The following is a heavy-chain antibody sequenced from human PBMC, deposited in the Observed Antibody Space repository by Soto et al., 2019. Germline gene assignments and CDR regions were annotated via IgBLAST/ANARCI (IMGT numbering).Heavy chain of an antibody. V-gene: IGHV4-61*01. D-gene: IGHD5-12*01. CDR2: IYFTGGT. Sequence: QVQLQESGPRLVKPSETLSLTCTVSGASVSGGSYYWTWIRQPPGKGLEWAGYIYFTGGTKYSPALKNRVSMSADTYKNQFSLKLSSVTTADTAVYYCATDGDGYNYWGQGILVTVSS. CDR3: ATDGDGYNY. J-gene: IGHJ4*02. CDR1: GASVSGGSYY.